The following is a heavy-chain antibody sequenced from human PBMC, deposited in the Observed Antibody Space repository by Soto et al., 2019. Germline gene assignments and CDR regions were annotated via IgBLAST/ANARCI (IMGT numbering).Heavy chain of an antibody. CDR3: ARDYDSSGDY. Sequence: PSGTPSLTCTVPDGSISTSSYYWGWIRQPPGKGLEWIGSIYYSGSTYYNPSLKSRVTISVDTSKNQFSLKLSSVTAADTAVYYCARDYDSSGDYWGQGTLVTVSS. V-gene: IGHV4-39*01. D-gene: IGHD3-22*01. CDR1: DGSISTSSYY. J-gene: IGHJ4*02. CDR2: IYYSGST.